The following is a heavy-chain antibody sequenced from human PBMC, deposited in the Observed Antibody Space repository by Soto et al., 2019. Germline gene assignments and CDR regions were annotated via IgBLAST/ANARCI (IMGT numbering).Heavy chain of an antibody. J-gene: IGHJ4*02. CDR3: ARETEALDY. CDR1: GFTFSSYA. V-gene: IGHV3-30-3*01. CDR2: ISYDGTNK. Sequence: LSLTCAASGFTFSSYAMHWVRQAPGKGLEWVAVISYDGTNKYYTDSVKGRFTISRDSSKNTLYLQMNSLRAEDTAVYYCARETEALDYWGQGTLVTVSS.